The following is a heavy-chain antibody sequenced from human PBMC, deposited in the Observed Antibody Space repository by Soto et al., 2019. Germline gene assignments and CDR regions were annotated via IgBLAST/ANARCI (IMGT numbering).Heavy chain of an antibody. J-gene: IGHJ3*02. Sequence: ASVKVSCKASGYTFTGYYMHWVRQAPGQGLEWMGWINPNSGGTNYAQKFQGWVTMTRDTSIRTAYMELSRLRSDDTAVYYCARDYCSGGSCYSDAFDIWGQGTMVTVSS. CDR2: INPNSGGT. CDR1: GYTFTGYY. D-gene: IGHD2-15*01. V-gene: IGHV1-2*04. CDR3: ARDYCSGGSCYSDAFDI.